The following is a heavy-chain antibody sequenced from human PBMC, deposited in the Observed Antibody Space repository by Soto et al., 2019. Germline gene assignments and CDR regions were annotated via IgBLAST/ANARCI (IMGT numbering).Heavy chain of an antibody. CDR3: ARGTLTGLYDILTGYSPSPYYFDY. CDR2: INPNSGGT. D-gene: IGHD3-9*01. CDR1: GYTFTGYY. J-gene: IGHJ4*02. Sequence: ASVKVSCKASGYTFTGYYMHWVRQAPGQGLEWMGWINPNSGGTNYAQKFQGRVTMTRDTSISTAYMELSRLRSDDTAVYYCARGTLTGLYDILTGYSPSPYYFDYWGPGTLVTVSS. V-gene: IGHV1-2*02.